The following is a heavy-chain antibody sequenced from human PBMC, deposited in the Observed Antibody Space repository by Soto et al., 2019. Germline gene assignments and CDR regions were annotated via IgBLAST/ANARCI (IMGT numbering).Heavy chain of an antibody. D-gene: IGHD3-22*01. CDR3: APDYYASSGYYYAFDY. Sequence: SVKVSCKASGGTFSSYAISWVRQAPGQGLEWMGGIIPIFGTANYAQKFQGRVTITADESTSTAYMELSSLRSEDTDVYYCAPDYYASSGYYYAFDYWGQGTLVTVSS. CDR1: GGTFSSYA. J-gene: IGHJ4*02. CDR2: IIPIFGTA. V-gene: IGHV1-69*13.